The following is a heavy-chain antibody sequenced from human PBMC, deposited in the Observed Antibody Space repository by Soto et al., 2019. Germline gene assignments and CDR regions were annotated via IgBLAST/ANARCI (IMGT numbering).Heavy chain of an antibody. V-gene: IGHV3-33*01. J-gene: IGHJ6*02. CDR2: IWYDGSNK. Sequence: GGSLRLSCAASGFTFSSYGMHWVRQAPGKGLEWVAVIWYDGSNKYYADSVKGRFTISRDNSKNTLYLQMNSLRAEDTAVYYCASGPNVTYYYYYYGMDVWGQGTTVTVSS. CDR3: ASGPNVTYYYYYYGMDV. CDR1: GFTFSSYG.